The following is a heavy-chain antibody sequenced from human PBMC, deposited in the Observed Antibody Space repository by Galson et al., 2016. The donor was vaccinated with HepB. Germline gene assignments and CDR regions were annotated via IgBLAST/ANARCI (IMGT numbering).Heavy chain of an antibody. J-gene: IGHJ5*02. CDR3: VKDFRSCGGGDCYGWFDP. V-gene: IGHV3-23*01. D-gene: IGHD2-21*02. CDR1: GFTFSNFA. Sequence: SLRLSCAASGFTFSNFAMNWVRQAPGMGLEWVSSIRNSGSNTYYADSVKGRFTISRDNSKNTLFLQMTNLRADATAVYYCVKDFRSCGGGDCYGWFDPWGQGILVTVSS. CDR2: IRNSGSNT.